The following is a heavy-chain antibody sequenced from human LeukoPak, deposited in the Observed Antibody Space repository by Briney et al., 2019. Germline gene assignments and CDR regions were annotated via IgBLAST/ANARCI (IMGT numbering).Heavy chain of an antibody. D-gene: IGHD3-9*01. V-gene: IGHV1-8*02. CDR3: ARGLLRYFDWEPDY. J-gene: IGHJ4*02. CDR2: MNPNSGNT. CDR1: GGTFSSYA. Sequence: ASVKVSCKASGGTFSSYAISWVRQATGQGLEWMGWMNPNSGNTGYAQKFQGRVTMTRNTSISTAYMELSSLRSEDTAVYYCARGLLRYFDWEPDYWGQGTLVTVSS.